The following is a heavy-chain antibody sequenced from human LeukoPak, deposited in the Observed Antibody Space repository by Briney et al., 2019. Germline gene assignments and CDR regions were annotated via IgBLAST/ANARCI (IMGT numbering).Heavy chain of an antibody. CDR2: IGISDSQT. Sequence: PGAPIHFSCAASGSFCTNYRITCLRLLPEKGLEWMGRIGISDSQTYYSPSFRGHIIISVDKSFATAYLQGNSLKASDTAMYYCARYRGWGGPFDYWGQGTLGAVSS. V-gene: IGHV5-10-1*01. D-gene: IGHD7-27*01. CDR3: ARYRGWGGPFDY. J-gene: IGHJ4*02. CDR1: GSFCTNYR.